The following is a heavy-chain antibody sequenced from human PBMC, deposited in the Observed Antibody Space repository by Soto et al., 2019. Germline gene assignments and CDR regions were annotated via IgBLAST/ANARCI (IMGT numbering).Heavy chain of an antibody. CDR1: GFVFSSYA. J-gene: IGHJ5*02. CDR2: ISGSGGTT. Sequence: ELLLLESGGGLGQPGGSLRLSCAASGFVFSSYAMSWVRQAPGKGLEWVSAISGSGGTTDYADSVKGRLTISRDNPKNTLYLQMNSLRADDTAVYYCAREPLMTVANNWFDPWGQGTLVTVSS. CDR3: AREPLMTVANNWFDP. D-gene: IGHD2-8*01. V-gene: IGHV3-23*01.